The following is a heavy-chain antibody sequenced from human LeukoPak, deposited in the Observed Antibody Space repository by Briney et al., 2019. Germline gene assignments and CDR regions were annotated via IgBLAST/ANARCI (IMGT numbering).Heavy chain of an antibody. CDR2: ISSSSSYI. CDR3: ARQGTTVVANFDY. Sequence: GGSLRLSCAASGFTFSSYSMNWVRQAPGKGLGWVSSISSSSSYIYYADSVKGRFTISRDNAKNSLYLQMNSLRAEDTAVYYCARQGTTVVANFDYWGQGTLVTVSS. V-gene: IGHV3-21*01. CDR1: GFTFSSYS. D-gene: IGHD4-23*01. J-gene: IGHJ4*02.